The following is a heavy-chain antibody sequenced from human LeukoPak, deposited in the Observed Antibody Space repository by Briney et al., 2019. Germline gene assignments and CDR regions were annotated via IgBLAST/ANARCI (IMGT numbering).Heavy chain of an antibody. CDR3: ARGGGGPPQTVGP. CDR1: GDSITTSSYY. CDR2: IHYSGST. Sequence: SETLSLTCTVSGDSITTSSYYWGWIRQPPGKGLEWIGSIHYSGSTYYTPSLKRRVTISVDTSKNQFSLKLNSVTAADTAVYYCARGGGGPPQTVGPGGQEPLVTVSS. V-gene: IGHV4-39*01. D-gene: IGHD4-23*01. J-gene: IGHJ5*02.